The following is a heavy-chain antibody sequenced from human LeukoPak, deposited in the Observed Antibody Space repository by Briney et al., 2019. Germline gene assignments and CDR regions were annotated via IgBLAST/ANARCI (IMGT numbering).Heavy chain of an antibody. D-gene: IGHD5-12*01. CDR2: INHSGST. Sequence: PSETLSLTCAVYGGSFSGYYWSWVRQPPGKGLEWIGEINHSGSTNYNPSLKSRVTISVDTSKNQFSLKLSSVTAADTAVYYCAASRDSGYEHFDYWGQGTLVTVSS. CDR3: AASRDSGYEHFDY. CDR1: GGSFSGYY. J-gene: IGHJ4*02. V-gene: IGHV4-34*01.